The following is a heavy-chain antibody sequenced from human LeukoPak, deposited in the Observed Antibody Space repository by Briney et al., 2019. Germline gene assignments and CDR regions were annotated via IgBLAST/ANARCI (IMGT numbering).Heavy chain of an antibody. CDR3: ARDLRITIFGVVIQSSYYYYGMDV. Sequence: PSETLSLTCAVYGGSFSGYYWSWIRQPPGKGLEWIGEINHSGSTNYNPSLKSRVTISVDTPKNQFSLKLSTVTAADTAVYYCARDLRITIFGVVIQSSYYYYGMDVWGQGTTVTVSS. V-gene: IGHV4-34*01. J-gene: IGHJ6*02. D-gene: IGHD3-3*01. CDR2: INHSGST. CDR1: GGSFSGYY.